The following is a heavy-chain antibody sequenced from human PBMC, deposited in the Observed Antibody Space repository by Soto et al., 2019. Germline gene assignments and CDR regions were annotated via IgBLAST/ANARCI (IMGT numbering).Heavy chain of an antibody. Sequence: GGSLRLSCAASGFTFSSYGMHWVRQAPGKGLEWVAVIWYDGSNKYYADSVKGRFTISRDNSKNTLYLQMNSLRAEDTAVYYCARDREVGYYDSSGYDYWGQGTLFTVSS. CDR3: ARDREVGYYDSSGYDY. CDR1: GFTFSSYG. CDR2: IWYDGSNK. J-gene: IGHJ4*02. D-gene: IGHD3-22*01. V-gene: IGHV3-33*01.